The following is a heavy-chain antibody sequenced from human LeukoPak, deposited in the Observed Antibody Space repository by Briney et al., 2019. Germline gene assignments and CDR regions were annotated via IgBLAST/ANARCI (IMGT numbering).Heavy chain of an antibody. CDR1: GFMFSSHG. J-gene: IGHJ4*02. Sequence: GGSLRLSCAASGFMFSSHGMHWVRQAPGKGLEWVAAIYYDGSDKYYADSVKGRFTISRDNSKNTLYLQLNSLRAEDTAVYYCARNRDYGQTGYFDYWGQGTLVTVSS. V-gene: IGHV3-33*01. D-gene: IGHD4/OR15-4a*01. CDR2: IYYDGSDK. CDR3: ARNRDYGQTGYFDY.